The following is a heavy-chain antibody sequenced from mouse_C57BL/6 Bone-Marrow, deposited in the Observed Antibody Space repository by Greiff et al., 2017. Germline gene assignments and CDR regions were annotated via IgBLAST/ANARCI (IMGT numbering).Heavy chain of an antibody. Sequence: VQLQESGAELVKPGASVKISCKASGYAFSSYWMNWVKQRPGKGLEWIGQIYPGDGDTNYNGKFKGKATLTADKSSSTAYMQLSSLTSEDSAVYFGARLQLPAWFAYWGQGTLVTVSA. D-gene: IGHD1-1*01. CDR2: IYPGDGDT. CDR3: ARLQLPAWFAY. V-gene: IGHV1-80*01. CDR1: GYAFSSYW. J-gene: IGHJ3*01.